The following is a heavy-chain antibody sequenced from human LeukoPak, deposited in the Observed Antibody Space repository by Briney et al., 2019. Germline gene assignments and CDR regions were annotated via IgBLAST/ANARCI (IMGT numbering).Heavy chain of an antibody. J-gene: IGHJ4*02. CDR1: GFTFISYW. CDR3: ARDLTYGDYVSFDY. D-gene: IGHD4-17*01. CDR2: IKQDGSEK. V-gene: IGHV3-7*01. Sequence: GGSLRLSRAASGFTFISYWMSWVRQAPGKGLEGVANIKQDGSEKHYVDSVRGRFAISRDTAKNSLYLQMNSLRAEDTAVYYGARDLTYGDYVSFDYWDQGTPVTSSS.